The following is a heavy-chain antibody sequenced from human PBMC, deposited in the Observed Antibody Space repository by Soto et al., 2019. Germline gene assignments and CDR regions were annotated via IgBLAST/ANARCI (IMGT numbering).Heavy chain of an antibody. CDR1: GFTFSSYG. D-gene: IGHD4-4*01. V-gene: IGHV3-33*01. J-gene: IGHJ6*02. CDR2: IWYDGSNK. Sequence: GSLRLSCAASGFTFSSYGMHWVRQAPGKGLEWVAVIWYDGSNKYYADSVKGRFTISRDNSKNTLYLQMNSLGAEDTAVYYCARGLPDGNYSNYRSSYYGMGVWGQGTTVTV. CDR3: ARGLPDGNYSNYRSSYYGMGV.